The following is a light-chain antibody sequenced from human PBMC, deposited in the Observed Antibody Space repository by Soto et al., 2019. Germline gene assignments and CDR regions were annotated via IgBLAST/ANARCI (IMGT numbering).Light chain of an antibody. CDR1: SSNIGITA. V-gene: IGLV1-44*01. CDR3: ASWDDSLNGLL. CDR2: DNN. Sequence: QSVLTQPPSASGTPGQRVTISCSGSSSNIGITALNWYQQLPGTAPKLLMYDNNQRPSGVPDRVSGSKSGTSASLAISGLQSDDEADYSCASWDDSLNGLLSGPGPKDTVL. J-gene: IGLJ1*01.